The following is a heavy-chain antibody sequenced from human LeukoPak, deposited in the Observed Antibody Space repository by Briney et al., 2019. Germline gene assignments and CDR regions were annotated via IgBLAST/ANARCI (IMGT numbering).Heavy chain of an antibody. V-gene: IGHV4-59*01. CDR2: IYYSGST. Sequence: PSETLSLTCTVSGGSISSYYWNWIRQPPGKGLEWIGYIYYSGSTNYNPSLKSRVTISVDTSKNQFSLKLSSVTAADTAVYYCARPGIAAAGTLMAFDIWGQGTMVTVSS. D-gene: IGHD6-13*01. CDR3: ARPGIAAAGTLMAFDI. J-gene: IGHJ3*02. CDR1: GGSISSYY.